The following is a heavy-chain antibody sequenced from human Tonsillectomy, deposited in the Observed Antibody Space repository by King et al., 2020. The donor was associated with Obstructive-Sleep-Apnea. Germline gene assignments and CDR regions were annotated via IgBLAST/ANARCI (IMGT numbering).Heavy chain of an antibody. CDR2: ISSDGRNK. V-gene: IGHV3-30*04. Sequence: VQLVESGGGVVQPGRSLRLSCAASGFTFSSHAKHWVRQAPGKGLEWLAVISSDGRNKFHADSVKGRFTISRDNSKNTLYLQMYTLRPEDTAVYYCARITTAVTTEPFDIWGQGTMVTVSS. D-gene: IGHD4-17*01. J-gene: IGHJ3*02. CDR3: ARITTAVTTEPFDI. CDR1: GFTFSSHA.